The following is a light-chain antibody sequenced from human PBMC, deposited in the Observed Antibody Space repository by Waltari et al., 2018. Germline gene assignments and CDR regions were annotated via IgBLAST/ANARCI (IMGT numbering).Light chain of an antibody. J-gene: IGLJ3*02. V-gene: IGLV2-8*01. CDR2: GVD. CDR3: ASYASTRKV. Sequence: QSALTQPPSASGSPGQSVTISCTGSSRDVGCYNYVSWYQQHPGKAPKLMIYGVDKRPSGVPDRFSGSKSGNTASLTVSGLQAEDEADYFCASYASTRKVFGGGTKLTVL. CDR1: SRDVGCYNY.